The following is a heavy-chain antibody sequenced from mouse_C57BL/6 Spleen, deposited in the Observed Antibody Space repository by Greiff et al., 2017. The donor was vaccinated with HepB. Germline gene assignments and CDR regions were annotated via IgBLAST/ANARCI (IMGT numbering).Heavy chain of an antibody. J-gene: IGHJ3*01. CDR3: ARKGYYGNPWFAY. Sequence: QVQLQQPGAELVMPGASVKLSCTASGYTFTSYWMHWVKQRPGQGLEWMGEIDPSDSNSNYNQKFKGKSTLTVDKSSSTAYMKLSSLTSEDSAVYYCARKGYYGNPWFAYWGQGTLVTVSA. CDR2: IDPSDSNS. D-gene: IGHD2-1*01. CDR1: GYTFTSYW. V-gene: IGHV1-69*01.